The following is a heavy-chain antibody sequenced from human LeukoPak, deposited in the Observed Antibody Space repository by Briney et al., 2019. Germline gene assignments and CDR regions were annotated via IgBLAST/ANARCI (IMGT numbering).Heavy chain of an antibody. V-gene: IGHV4-39*01. Sequence: PSETLSLTCTVSGGSISDSRYYWGWIRQPPGKGLEWIGSIYYSGSTYYNPSLKSRVTMSVDTSKNQFSLKLSSVTAADTAVYYCARLPRQLRFFGVGGWFDPWGQGTLVTVSS. CDR3: ARLPRQLRFFGVGGWFDP. CDR2: IYYSGST. D-gene: IGHD3-3*01. CDR1: GGSISDSRYY. J-gene: IGHJ5*02.